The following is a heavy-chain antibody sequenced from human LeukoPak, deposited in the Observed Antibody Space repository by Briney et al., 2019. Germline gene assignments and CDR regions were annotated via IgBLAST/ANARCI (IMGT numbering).Heavy chain of an antibody. D-gene: IGHD3-10*01. Sequence: GGSLRLSCAASRFTFSSYAMSWVRQAPGKGLEWVSAISGSGGSTYYADSVKGRFTISRDNSKKTLYLQMDSLRGEDTAVYNFGGGGFGEAYYYYYYMDVWGKGTTVTASS. V-gene: IGHV3-23*01. CDR2: ISGSGGST. CDR3: GGGGFGEAYYYYYYMDV. J-gene: IGHJ6*03. CDR1: RFTFSSYA.